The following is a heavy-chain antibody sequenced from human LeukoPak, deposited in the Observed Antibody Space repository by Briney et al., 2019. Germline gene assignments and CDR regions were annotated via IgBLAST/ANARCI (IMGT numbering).Heavy chain of an antibody. D-gene: IGHD1-1*01. CDR2: IMSNGRST. V-gene: IGHV3-64D*06. CDR1: GFTFSDYA. J-gene: IGHJ4*02. CDR3: VKAKYYSWSDGSNFDC. Sequence: GGSLRLSCSGSGFTFSDYAMFWVRQAPGKGLEYVSAIMSNGRSTYLADTVKDRFAISRDNSKNMLYLQMSSLRPEDTAVYYCVKAKYYSWSDGSNFDCWGQGTLVTVSS.